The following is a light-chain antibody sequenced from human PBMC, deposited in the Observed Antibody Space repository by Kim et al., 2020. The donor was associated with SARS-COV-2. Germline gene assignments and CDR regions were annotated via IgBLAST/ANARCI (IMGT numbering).Light chain of an antibody. Sequence: SSELTQDPAVSVALGQTVRITCQGDSLRSYYASWYQQKPGQAPVLVIYGKNNRPSGIPDRFSGSSSGNTASLTFTGAQAEDEADYYCNSRDSSGNHLVFGTGTKVTVL. CDR1: SLRSYY. CDR3: NSRDSSGNHLV. J-gene: IGLJ1*01. V-gene: IGLV3-19*01. CDR2: GKN.